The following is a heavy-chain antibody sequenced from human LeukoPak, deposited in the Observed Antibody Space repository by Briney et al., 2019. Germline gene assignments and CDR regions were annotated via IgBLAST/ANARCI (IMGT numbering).Heavy chain of an antibody. V-gene: IGHV1-69*05. CDR3: ARLGLGYYYVDV. D-gene: IGHD5-12*01. CDR2: IIPIFGTA. Sequence: RASVKVSCKASGGTFSSYAISWVRQAPGQGLEWMGRIIPIFGTANYAQKFQGRVTITTDESTSTAYMELSSLRSEDTAVYYCARLGLGYYYVDVWGKGTTVTVSS. CDR1: GGTFSSYA. J-gene: IGHJ6*03.